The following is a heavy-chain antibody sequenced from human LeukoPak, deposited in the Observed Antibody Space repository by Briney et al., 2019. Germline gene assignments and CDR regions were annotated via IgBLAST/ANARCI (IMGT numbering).Heavy chain of an antibody. CDR1: GYTFSNYW. CDR2: IKQDGSEK. V-gene: IGHV3-7*01. J-gene: IGHJ4*02. CDR3: ASNWGSYPYC. Sequence: GGSLRLSCAPSGYTFSNYWMTWVRQAPGKGVEWVANIKQDGSEKYYVDSVKGRFSISRDNAKNSLYLQMNSLRAEDTALYYCASNWGSYPYCWGQGALVTVS. D-gene: IGHD3-16*01.